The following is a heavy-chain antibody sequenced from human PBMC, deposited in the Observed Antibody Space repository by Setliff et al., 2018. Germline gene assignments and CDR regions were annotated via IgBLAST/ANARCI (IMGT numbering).Heavy chain of an antibody. CDR3: ARLALTGYDSSGYYYALDYYYYMDV. CDR1: GFTFSTYA. CDR2: ISSSSGLI. V-gene: IGHV3-48*01. Sequence: GGSLRLSCAASGFTFSTYAMNWLRQAPGKGLEWVPYISSSSGLIYNADSVKGRFTISRDNANHSLYLQMNSLRAEDTAVYYCARLALTGYDSSGYYYALDYYYYMDVWGKGTTVTVSS. J-gene: IGHJ6*03. D-gene: IGHD3-22*01.